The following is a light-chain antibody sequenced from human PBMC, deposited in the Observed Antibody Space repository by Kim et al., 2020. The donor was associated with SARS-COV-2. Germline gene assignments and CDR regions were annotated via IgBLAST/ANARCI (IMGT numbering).Light chain of an antibody. Sequence: DIQMTQSPSSLSASVGDRVTITCRASQSISSYLNWYQQKPGKAPKLLIYAASSLQSGVPSRFSGSGSGTDFTLTISSLQPEDFATYYCQQGWTFGQGTKVDIK. V-gene: IGKV1-39*01. CDR2: AAS. J-gene: IGKJ1*01. CDR1: QSISSY. CDR3: QQGWT.